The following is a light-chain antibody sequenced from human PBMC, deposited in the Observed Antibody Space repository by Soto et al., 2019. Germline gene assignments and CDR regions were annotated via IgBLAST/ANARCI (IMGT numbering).Light chain of an antibody. CDR1: QSVSSY. V-gene: IGKV3-11*01. CDR3: QQRSNPIT. J-gene: IGKJ5*01. CDR2: DAS. Sequence: EIVLTQSPATLSLSPGERATLSCRASQSVSSYLAWYQQKPGQAPRLLIYDASNRATSIPARFSGSGSGTDFTLTISSLEPEDFAVYYCQQRSNPITFGQGTRLEIK.